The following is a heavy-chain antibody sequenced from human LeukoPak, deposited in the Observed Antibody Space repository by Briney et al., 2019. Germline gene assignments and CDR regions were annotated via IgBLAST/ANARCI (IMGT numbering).Heavy chain of an antibody. CDR1: GYTFTGYY. V-gene: IGHV1-2*02. J-gene: IGHJ5*02. CDR3: ARAPNPSNYLNWFDP. CDR2: INPNSGGT. D-gene: IGHD4/OR15-4a*01. Sequence: ASVKVSCKASGYTFTGYYMHWVRQAPGQGLEWMGWINPNSGGTNYAQKFQGRVTMTRDTSISTAYMELSRLRSDDTAVYYCARAPNPSNYLNWFDPWGQGTLVTVSS.